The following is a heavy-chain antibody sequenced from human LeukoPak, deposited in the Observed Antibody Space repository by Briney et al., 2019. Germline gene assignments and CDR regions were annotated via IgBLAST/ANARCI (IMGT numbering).Heavy chain of an antibody. D-gene: IGHD6-13*01. V-gene: IGHV4-59*01. CDR2: IYYSGST. CDR3: ARVGSSSWYGDNWFDP. CDR1: GGSISSYY. Sequence: PSETLSLTCTVSGGSISSYYWSWIRQPPGKGLEWIGYIYYSGSTNYNPSLKSRVTISVDTSKNQSSLKLSSVTAADAAVYYCARVGSSSWYGDNWFDPWGQGTLVTVSS. J-gene: IGHJ5*02.